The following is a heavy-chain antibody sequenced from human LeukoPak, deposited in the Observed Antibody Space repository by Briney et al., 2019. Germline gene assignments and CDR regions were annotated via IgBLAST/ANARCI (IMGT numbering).Heavy chain of an antibody. J-gene: IGHJ4*02. CDR3: ARGRDGYNFLNRGEYYYFGY. D-gene: IGHD5-24*01. CDR1: GGSISSGSYY. CDR2: FYTSGST. Sequence: PSETLSLTCSVSGGSISSGSYYWSWIRQPAGKGLEWIGRFYTSGSTNSNPSLKSRVTISVDTSKNQFSLKLNSVTAADTAVYYCARGRDGYNFLNRGEYYYFGYWGQGTLVTVSS. V-gene: IGHV4-61*02.